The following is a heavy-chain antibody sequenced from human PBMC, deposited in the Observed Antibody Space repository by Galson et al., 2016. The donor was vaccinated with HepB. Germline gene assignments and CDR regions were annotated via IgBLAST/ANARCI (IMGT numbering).Heavy chain of an antibody. D-gene: IGHD6-19*01. Sequence: QSGAEVKKPGESLQISCKGSGYTFTNYWIGWVRQMPGKGLEWMGITYPGDSDTRYSPSFQGQVTISADKSTSTAYLQWSSLKASDSAMYYCARQGMIQAAGIDYWGQGAMVTVSS. CDR1: GYTFTNYW. V-gene: IGHV5-51*01. CDR2: TYPGDSDT. CDR3: ARQGMIQAAGIDY. J-gene: IGHJ4*02.